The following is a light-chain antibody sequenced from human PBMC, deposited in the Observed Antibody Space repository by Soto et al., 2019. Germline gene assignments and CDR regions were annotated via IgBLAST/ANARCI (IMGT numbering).Light chain of an antibody. CDR2: GAS. V-gene: IGKV3-15*01. CDR1: QSVSSN. Sequence: EILITQSPGTLSVSPGERATLYCRASQSVSSNLAWYQQTHGQAPRIFIYGASTRDTGIPAKFSGSGFGTEFTLSISSLQSEDFEVYYCQQYQNWPLTFGQGTKVDIK. J-gene: IGKJ1*01. CDR3: QQYQNWPLT.